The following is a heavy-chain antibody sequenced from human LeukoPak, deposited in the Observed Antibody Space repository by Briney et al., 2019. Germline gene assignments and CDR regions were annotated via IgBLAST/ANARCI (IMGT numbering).Heavy chain of an antibody. Sequence: GSLRLSCGASGFTFRTYAMSWVRQPPGKGLEWIGEINHSGSTNYNPSLKSRVTISVDTSKNQFSLKLSSVTAADTAVYYCARVDYGDHKAYYYYGMDVWGQGTTVTVSS. CDR2: INHSGST. V-gene: IGHV4-34*01. CDR3: ARVDYGDHKAYYYYGMDV. J-gene: IGHJ6*02. CDR1: GFTFRTYA. D-gene: IGHD4-17*01.